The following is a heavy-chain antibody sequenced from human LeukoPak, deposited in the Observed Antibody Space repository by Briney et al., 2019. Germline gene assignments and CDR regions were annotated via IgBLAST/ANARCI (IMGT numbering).Heavy chain of an antibody. CDR2: IKEDGSEK. Sequence: PGGSLRLSCAASGFTFSFYSMSWVRQAPGKGPEWVANIKEDGSEKYYVDSVEGRFTISRDNAKNSLYLQMNSLRAEDTAVYYCVRVQLSKYTAWTRNPKYYYYMDVWGRGTTVAVSS. J-gene: IGHJ6*03. CDR1: GFTFSFYS. CDR3: VRVQLSKYTAWTRNPKYYYYMDV. V-gene: IGHV3-7*04. D-gene: IGHD3-16*02.